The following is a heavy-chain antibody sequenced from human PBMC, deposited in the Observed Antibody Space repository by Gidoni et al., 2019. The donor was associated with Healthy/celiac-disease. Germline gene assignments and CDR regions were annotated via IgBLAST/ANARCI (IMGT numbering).Heavy chain of an antibody. CDR2: ISSSSSYI. J-gene: IGHJ4*02. CDR1: GFTFSSYS. V-gene: IGHV3-21*01. D-gene: IGHD5-12*01. Sequence: EVQLVESGGGLVKPGGSLRLSCAASGFTFSSYSMNWVRQAPGKGLEWVSSISSSSSYIYYADSVKGRFTISRDNAKNSLYLQMNSLRAEDTAVYYCARASGFPLDFDYWGQGTLVTVSS. CDR3: ARASGFPLDFDY.